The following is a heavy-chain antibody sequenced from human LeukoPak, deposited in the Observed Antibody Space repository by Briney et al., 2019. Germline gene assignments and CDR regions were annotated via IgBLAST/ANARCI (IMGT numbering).Heavy chain of an antibody. V-gene: IGHV4-34*01. CDR2: IYYSGST. D-gene: IGHD3-9*01. J-gene: IGHJ4*02. Sequence: SETLSLTCAVYGGSFSGYYWSWIRQPPGKGLEWIGSIYYSGSTYYNPSLKSRVTISVDTSKNQFSLKLSSVTAADTAVYYCARQSYDILTGFDYWGQGTLVTVSS. CDR1: GGSFSGYY. CDR3: ARQSYDILTGFDY.